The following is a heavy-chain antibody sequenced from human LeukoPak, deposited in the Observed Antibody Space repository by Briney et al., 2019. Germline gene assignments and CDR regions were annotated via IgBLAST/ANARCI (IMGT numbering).Heavy chain of an antibody. Sequence: PSQTLSLTCTVSGGSISSGGYYWSWIRQHPGKGLEGIWYIYYSGSTYYNPSLKSRVTISVDTSKNPFSLKLSSVTAADTAVYYCARDRRDYAYNWFDPWGQGTLVTVSS. CDR3: ARDRRDYAYNWFDP. CDR2: IYYSGST. V-gene: IGHV4-31*03. D-gene: IGHD4-17*01. CDR1: GGSISSGGYY. J-gene: IGHJ5*02.